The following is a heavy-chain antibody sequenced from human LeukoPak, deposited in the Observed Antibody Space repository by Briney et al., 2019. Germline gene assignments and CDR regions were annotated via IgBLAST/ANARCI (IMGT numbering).Heavy chain of an antibody. CDR3: ARREIQLWFPSNYYYYGMDV. CDR2: MSPNSGNT. V-gene: IGHV1-8*01. J-gene: IGHJ6*02. Sequence: GASVKVSCKASGYTFTSYDINWVRQATGQGLEWMGWMSPNSGNTGYAQKFQGRVTMTRNTSISTAYMELSSLRSEDTAVYYCARREIQLWFPSNYYYYGMDVWGQGTTVTVSS. CDR1: GYTFTSYD. D-gene: IGHD5-18*01.